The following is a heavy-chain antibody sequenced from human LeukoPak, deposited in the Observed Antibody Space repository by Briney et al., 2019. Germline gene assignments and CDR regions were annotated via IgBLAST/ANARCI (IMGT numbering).Heavy chain of an antibody. Sequence: QPGGSLRLSCAASGFTFSSYGMHWVRQAPGKGLEWVAFIRYDGSNKYYADSVKGRFTISRDNSKNTLYLQMNSLRAEDTAVYYCARASYDILTGQPLDYWGQGTLVTVSS. D-gene: IGHD3-9*01. J-gene: IGHJ4*02. CDR2: IRYDGSNK. CDR3: ARASYDILTGQPLDY. V-gene: IGHV3-30*02. CDR1: GFTFSSYG.